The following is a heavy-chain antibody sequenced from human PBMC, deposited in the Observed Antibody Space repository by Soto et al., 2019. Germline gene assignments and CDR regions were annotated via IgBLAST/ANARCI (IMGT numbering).Heavy chain of an antibody. V-gene: IGHV3-48*02. J-gene: IGHJ6*02. Sequence: GGSLRLSCAASGFTFSSYSMNWVRQAPGKGLEWVSYISSSSSTIYYADSVKGRFTISRDNAKNSLYLQMNSLRDEDTAVYYCATVTHADYYYGMDVWGQGTTVTVSS. CDR1: GFTFSSYS. CDR2: ISSSSSTI. CDR3: ATVTHADYYYGMDV.